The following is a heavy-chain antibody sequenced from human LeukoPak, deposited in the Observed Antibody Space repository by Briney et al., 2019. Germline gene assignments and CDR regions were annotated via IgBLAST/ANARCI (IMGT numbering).Heavy chain of an antibody. D-gene: IGHD3-22*01. CDR3: ARDHLRYYYDSSGRDYYFDY. Sequence: GGSLRLSCAASGFTVSGNYMSWVRQAPGKGLEWVSVIYSGGSTYYADSVKGRFTISRDNSKNTLYLQMNSLRAEDTAVYYCARDHLRYYYDSSGRDYYFDYWGQGTLVTVSS. CDR2: IYSGGST. V-gene: IGHV3-66*01. J-gene: IGHJ4*02. CDR1: GFTVSGNY.